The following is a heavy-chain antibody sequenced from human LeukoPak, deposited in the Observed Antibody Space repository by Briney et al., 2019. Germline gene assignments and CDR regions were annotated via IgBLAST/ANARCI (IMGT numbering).Heavy chain of an antibody. V-gene: IGHV1-46*01. Sequence: LWASVKVSCKASGYAAPNYYVYWVRQAPGQGLEWVGMINPTGLYTRLAQDFQGRVTMTRDASTSTVYMEMNSLASEDTAVYYCTSFGSSGHYRFVYWGQGSLVTVSA. J-gene: IGHJ4*02. CDR1: GYAAPNYY. D-gene: IGHD3-22*01. CDR3: TSFGSSGHYRFVY. CDR2: INPTGLYT.